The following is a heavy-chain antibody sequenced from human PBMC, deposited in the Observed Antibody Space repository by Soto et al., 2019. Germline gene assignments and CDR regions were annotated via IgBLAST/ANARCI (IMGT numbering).Heavy chain of an antibody. V-gene: IGHV3-30-3*01. CDR1: GFTFSSYA. Sequence: GGSLRLSCAASGFTFSSYAMHWVRQAPGKGLEWVAVISYDGSNKYYADSVKGRFTISRDNSKNTLYLQMNSLRAEDTAVYYCARGNYYGSGSYYLLAHDYWGQGTLVTVSS. CDR3: ARGNYYGSGSYYLLAHDY. J-gene: IGHJ4*02. CDR2: ISYDGSNK. D-gene: IGHD3-10*01.